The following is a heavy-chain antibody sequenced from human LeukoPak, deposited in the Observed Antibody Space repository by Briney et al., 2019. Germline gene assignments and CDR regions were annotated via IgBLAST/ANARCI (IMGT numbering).Heavy chain of an antibody. J-gene: IGHJ4*02. Sequence: GGSLRLSCAASGFTFSNAWMSWVRQAPGKGLEWVGRIKSKTDGGTTDYAAPVKGRFTISRDDSKNTLYLQMNSLKTEDTAAYYCTTDLAVVRGFDYWGQGTLVTVSS. D-gene: IGHD2-2*01. CDR1: GFTFSNAW. V-gene: IGHV3-15*01. CDR2: IKSKTDGGTT. CDR3: TTDLAVVRGFDY.